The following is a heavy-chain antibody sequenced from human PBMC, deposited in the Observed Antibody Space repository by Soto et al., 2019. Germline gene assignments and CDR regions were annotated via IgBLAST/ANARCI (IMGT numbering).Heavy chain of an antibody. Sequence: KTSETLSLTCAVSGGTISSSNWWSWVRQPPGNWLEWIGEIYHSGSTNYNPSLKSRVTISVDKSKNHFTLKLRSGTAADTAVYYCARDRVSSQAARVGDAFDIWGQGTMVTVSS. CDR2: IYHSGST. V-gene: IGHV4-4*02. J-gene: IGHJ3*02. CDR3: ARDRVSSQAARVGDAFDI. D-gene: IGHD6-19*01. CDR1: GGTISSSNW.